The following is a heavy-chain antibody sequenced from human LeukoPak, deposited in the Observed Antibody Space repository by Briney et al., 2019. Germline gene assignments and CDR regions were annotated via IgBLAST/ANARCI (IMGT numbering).Heavy chain of an antibody. CDR1: GYTFTCYY. V-gene: IGHV1-2*06. CDR3: ASGIAAAGTFDY. D-gene: IGHD6-13*01. J-gene: IGHJ4*02. CDR2: INPNSGGT. Sequence: ASVKVSCKASGYTFTCYYMHWMRQAPGQGLEWMGRINPNSGGTNYAQKFQGRVTMTRDTSISTAYMELSRLRSDDTAVYYCASGIAAAGTFDYWGQGTLVTVSS.